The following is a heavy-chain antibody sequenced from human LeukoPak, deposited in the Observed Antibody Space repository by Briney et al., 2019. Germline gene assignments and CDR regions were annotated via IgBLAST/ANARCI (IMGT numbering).Heavy chain of an antibody. V-gene: IGHV4-59*02. CDR3: AKDRGSGWDGFDI. CDR2: IYYSGST. CDR1: GGSVSSYY. J-gene: IGHJ3*02. D-gene: IGHD3-10*01. Sequence: PSETLSLTCTVSGGSVSSYYWSWIRQPPGKGLEWIGYIYYSGSTKYNPSLKSRVSISVDTSKNQFSLKLSSVTAADTAVYFCAKDRGSGWDGFDIWGQGTMVTVSS.